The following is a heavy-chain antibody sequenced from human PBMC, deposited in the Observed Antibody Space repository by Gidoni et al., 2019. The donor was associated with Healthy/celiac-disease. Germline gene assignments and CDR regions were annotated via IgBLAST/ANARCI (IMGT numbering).Heavy chain of an antibody. D-gene: IGHD2-2*01. CDR3: ARAPFYCSSTSCYWVNWFDP. CDR1: GGSISSGGYY. CDR2: IYYSGST. J-gene: IGHJ5*02. V-gene: IGHV4-31*03. Sequence: QVQLQESGPGLVKPSQTLSLTCTVSGGSISSGGYYWSWIRQHPGKGLEWIGYIYYSGSTYYNPSLKSRVTISVDTSKNQFSLKLSSVTAADTAVYYCARAPFYCSSTSCYWVNWFDPWGQGTLVTVSS.